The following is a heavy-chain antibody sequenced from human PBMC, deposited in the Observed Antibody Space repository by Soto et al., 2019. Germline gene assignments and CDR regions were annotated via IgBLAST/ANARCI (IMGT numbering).Heavy chain of an antibody. J-gene: IGHJ4*02. CDR2: INAGNGNT. CDR1: GYTFTNYA. CDR3: AREIYDSSGYYAPFDY. Sequence: ASVKVSCKASGYTFTNYAMHWVRQAPGQRLEWMGWINAGNGNTKYSQKFQGRVTITRDTSASTAYMELSSLRSEDTAVYYCAREIYDSSGYYAPFDYWGQGTLVTVSS. V-gene: IGHV1-3*01. D-gene: IGHD3-22*01.